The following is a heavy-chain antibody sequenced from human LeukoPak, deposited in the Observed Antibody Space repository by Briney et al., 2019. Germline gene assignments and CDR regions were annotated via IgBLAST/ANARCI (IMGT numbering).Heavy chain of an antibody. D-gene: IGHD3-16*01. CDR2: INHSGST. CDR1: GGSFSGYY. V-gene: IGHV4-34*01. J-gene: IGHJ5*02. CDR3: ARERYYAPLDP. Sequence: SETLSLTCAVYGGSFSGYYWSWIRQPPGKGLEWIGEINHSGSTNYNPSLKSRVTISVDTSKNQFSLKLSSVTAADTAVYYCARERYYAPLDPWGQGTLVTVSS.